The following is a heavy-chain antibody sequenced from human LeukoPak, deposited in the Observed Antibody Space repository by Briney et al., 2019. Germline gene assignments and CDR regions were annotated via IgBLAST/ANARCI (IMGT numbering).Heavy chain of an antibody. V-gene: IGHV3-48*01. Sequence: QTGGSLRLSCAASGFTFSSYSMNWVRQAPGKGLEWVSYISSSSSIIYYADSVKGRFTISRDNAKNSLYLQMNSLRAEDTAVYYCARGGITIFGEATTPFDYWGQGTLVTVSS. CDR2: ISSSSSII. CDR1: GFTFSSYS. D-gene: IGHD3-3*01. J-gene: IGHJ4*02. CDR3: ARGGITIFGEATTPFDY.